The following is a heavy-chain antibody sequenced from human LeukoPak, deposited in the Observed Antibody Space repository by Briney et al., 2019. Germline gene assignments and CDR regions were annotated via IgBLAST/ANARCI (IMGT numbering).Heavy chain of an antibody. CDR3: ARGGDSPTGCDY. CDR1: GGSFSGYY. J-gene: IGHJ4*02. D-gene: IGHD4-17*01. V-gene: IGHV4-34*01. Sequence: SETLSLTCAVYGGSFSGYYWSWIRQPPGKGLEWIGEINHSGSTNYNPSLKSRVTISVDTSKNQFSLKLSSVTAADTAVYYCARGGDSPTGCDYWGQGTLVTVSS. CDR2: INHSGST.